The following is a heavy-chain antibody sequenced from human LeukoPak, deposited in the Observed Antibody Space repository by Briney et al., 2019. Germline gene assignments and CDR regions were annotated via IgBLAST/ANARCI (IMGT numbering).Heavy chain of an antibody. V-gene: IGHV4-30-4*01. CDR3: ARLRTVSSGPDY. CDR1: GGSISSGDYY. J-gene: IGHJ4*02. D-gene: IGHD3-22*01. CDR2: IYYSGST. Sequence: PSETLSLTCTVSGGSISSGDYYWSWIRQPPGKGLEWIGYIYYSGSTYYNPSLKSRVTISVDTSKNQFSLKLSSVTAADTAVYYCARLRTVSSGPDYWGQGTLVTVSS.